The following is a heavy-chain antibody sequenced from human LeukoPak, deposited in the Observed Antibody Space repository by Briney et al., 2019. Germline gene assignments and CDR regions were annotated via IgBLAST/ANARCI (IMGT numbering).Heavy chain of an antibody. CDR2: ISSSSSYI. CDR1: GFTFSSYS. D-gene: IGHD2-2*02. Sequence: GGSLRLSCAASGFTFSSYSMNWVRQAPGKGLEWVSSISSSSSYIYYADSVKGRFTISRDNAKNSLYLQMNSLRAEDTAVYYCARDQDPTPPYCSSTSCYRGVTHYWGQGTLVTVSS. V-gene: IGHV3-21*01. J-gene: IGHJ4*02. CDR3: ARDQDPTPPYCSSTSCYRGVTHY.